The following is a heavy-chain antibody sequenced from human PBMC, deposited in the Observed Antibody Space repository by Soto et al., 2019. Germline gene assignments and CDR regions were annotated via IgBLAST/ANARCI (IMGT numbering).Heavy chain of an antibody. D-gene: IGHD3-10*01. V-gene: IGHV3-23*01. CDR2: ISGSGDNT. Sequence: GGSLRLSCAASGFTSSGYAMSWVRQAPGKGLEWVSDISGSGDNTYCGDSVKGRFTMSRDSSRNTLFLQMNSLRAEDTAVYYCARKAGSGSLLPFDYWGQGTLVTVSS. CDR3: ARKAGSGSLLPFDY. J-gene: IGHJ4*02. CDR1: GFTSSGYA.